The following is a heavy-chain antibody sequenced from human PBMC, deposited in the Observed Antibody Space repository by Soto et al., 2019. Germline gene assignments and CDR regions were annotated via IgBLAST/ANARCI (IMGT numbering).Heavy chain of an antibody. CDR3: AISPASLSSSPVFLYYYGMDV. J-gene: IGHJ6*02. V-gene: IGHV5-10-1*03. CDR1: GYSFTSYW. CDR2: IDPSDSYT. Sequence: EVQLVQSGAEVKKPGESLRISCKGSGYSFTSYWISWVRQMPGKGLEWMGRIDPSDSYTNYSPSFQGHVTISADKSISTAYLQWSSLKASDTAMYYCAISPASLSSSPVFLYYYGMDVWGQGTTVTVSS. D-gene: IGHD6-13*01.